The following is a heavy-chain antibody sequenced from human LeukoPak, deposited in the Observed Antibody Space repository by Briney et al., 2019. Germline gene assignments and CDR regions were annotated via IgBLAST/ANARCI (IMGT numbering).Heavy chain of an antibody. CDR1: APSISSSSYY. Sequence: SHTLSLTCTLSAPSISSSSYYCGWIRQPPGKGLEWIVSIYYSGSTYYNPSLKSRVTISVDTSKNQFSLKLSSVTAADTAVYYCARQSSSSSQRSYFDYWGQGTLVTVSS. V-gene: IGHV4-39*01. D-gene: IGHD6-6*01. J-gene: IGHJ4*02. CDR2: IYYSGST. CDR3: ARQSSSSSQRSYFDY.